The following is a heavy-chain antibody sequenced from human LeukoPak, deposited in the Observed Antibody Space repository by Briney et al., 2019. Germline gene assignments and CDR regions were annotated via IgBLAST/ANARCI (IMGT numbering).Heavy chain of an antibody. D-gene: IGHD1-7*01. V-gene: IGHV4-59*11. J-gene: IGHJ5*02. CDR1: GGSFSNHY. CDR3: ARGNYVDWFDP. CDR2: IYHTGST. Sequence: SETLSLTCTVSGGSFSNHYWSWIRQPPGKGLEWIGYIYHTGSTNYNPSLKSRVTISVDTSKNQFSLKLSSVTAADTAVYYCARGNYVDWFDPWGQGTQATVSS.